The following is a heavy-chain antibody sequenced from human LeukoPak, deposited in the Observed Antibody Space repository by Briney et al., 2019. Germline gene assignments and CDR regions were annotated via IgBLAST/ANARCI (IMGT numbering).Heavy chain of an antibody. D-gene: IGHD6-19*01. CDR2: IYYRGDT. CDR3: ARLSGPSGGPVSFFGLDV. CDR1: GGSMTNYY. V-gene: IGHV4-59*08. Sequence: SETLSPTCTVSGGSMTNYYWSWIRQSPGKGLEWIGHIYYRGDTKYNPSLKSRVTVAVDTSKQQFSLRLSSVSAADTAVYYCARLSGPSGGPVSFFGLDVWGQGTTVIVSS. J-gene: IGHJ6*02.